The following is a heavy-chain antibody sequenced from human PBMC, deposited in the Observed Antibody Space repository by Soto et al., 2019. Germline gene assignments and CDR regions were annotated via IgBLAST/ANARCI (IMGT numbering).Heavy chain of an antibody. J-gene: IGHJ4*02. CDR2: IYYSGST. Sequence: SETLSLTCTVSGGSISSGGYYWSWIRQHPGKGLEWIGYIYYSGSTYYNPSLKSRVTISVDTSKNQFSLKLRSVTAADTAVYYCARCGTGSDWTFDYWGQGTLVTVSS. V-gene: IGHV4-31*03. CDR1: GGSISSGGYY. D-gene: IGHD3-10*01. CDR3: ARCGTGSDWTFDY.